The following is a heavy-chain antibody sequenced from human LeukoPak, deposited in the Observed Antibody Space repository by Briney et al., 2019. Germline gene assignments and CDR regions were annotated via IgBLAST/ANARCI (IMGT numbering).Heavy chain of an antibody. J-gene: IGHJ4*02. D-gene: IGHD5-12*01. Sequence: PGGSLRLSCTASGFSLSTYDMHWVRQAPGEGLEWVSYFGISGTTYYADSVKGRFTISRDNAKNSLYLQMNSLSAEDTAVYYCAGFAYDPYWGQGTPVTVFS. CDR1: GFSLSTYD. CDR2: FGISGTT. V-gene: IGHV3-69-1*01. CDR3: AGFAYDPY.